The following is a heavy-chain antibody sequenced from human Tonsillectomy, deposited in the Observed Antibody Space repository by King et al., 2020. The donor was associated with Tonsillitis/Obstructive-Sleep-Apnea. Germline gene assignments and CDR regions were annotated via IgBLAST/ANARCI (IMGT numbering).Heavy chain of an antibody. D-gene: IGHD3-9*01. CDR2: INHSGST. CDR3: AGATGILTVDY. J-gene: IGHJ4*02. Sequence: VQLQQWGAGLLKPSETLSLTCAVYGGSFSGYYWSWIRQPPGKGLEWIGEINHSGSTNYSPSLKSRVTMSVDTSKNQFSLRLGSVTAADTAVYYCAGATGILTVDYWGQGTLVTVSS. V-gene: IGHV4-34*01. CDR1: GGSFSGYY.